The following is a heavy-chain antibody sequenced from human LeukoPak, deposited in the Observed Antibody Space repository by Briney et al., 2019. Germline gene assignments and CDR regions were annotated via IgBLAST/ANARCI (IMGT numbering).Heavy chain of an antibody. V-gene: IGHV1-69*13. Sequence: ASVKVSCNASAGTFSCYALSWVRQAPGQGLEWMGGIIPIFGTANYAQKFQGRVTITADESTSTAYMELSSLRSEDTAVYYCARGGSYEQSDYWGQGTLVTVSS. J-gene: IGHJ4*02. CDR1: AGTFSCYA. CDR3: ARGGSYEQSDY. CDR2: IIPIFGTA. D-gene: IGHD1-26*01.